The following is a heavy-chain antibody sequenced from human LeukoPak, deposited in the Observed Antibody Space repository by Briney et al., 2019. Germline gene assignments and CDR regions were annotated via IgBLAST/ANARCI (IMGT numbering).Heavy chain of an antibody. D-gene: IGHD1-26*01. J-gene: IGHJ3*02. Sequence: SVKVSCKASGGTFSSYAISWVRQAPGQGLEWIGGIIPIFGTANYAQKFQGRVTITADESTSTAYMELSSLRSEDTAVYYCARDSVGATTYAFDIWGQGTMVTVSS. CDR2: IIPIFGTA. V-gene: IGHV1-69*13. CDR3: ARDSVGATTYAFDI. CDR1: GGTFSSYA.